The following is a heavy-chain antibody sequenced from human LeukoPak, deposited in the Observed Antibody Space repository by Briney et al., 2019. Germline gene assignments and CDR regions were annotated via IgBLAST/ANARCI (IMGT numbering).Heavy chain of an antibody. Sequence: GGSLRLSCAASGFTFSSYGMHWVRQAPGKGLEWVAVIWYDGSNKYYADSVKGRSTISRDNSKNTLYLQMNSLRAEDTAVYYCAKGKQWLSQTTAFDIWGQGTMVTVSS. J-gene: IGHJ3*02. CDR2: IWYDGSNK. CDR1: GFTFSSYG. V-gene: IGHV3-33*06. CDR3: AKGKQWLSQTTAFDI. D-gene: IGHD6-19*01.